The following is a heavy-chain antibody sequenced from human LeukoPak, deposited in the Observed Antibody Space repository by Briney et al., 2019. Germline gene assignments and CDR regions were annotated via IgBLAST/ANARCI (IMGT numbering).Heavy chain of an antibody. CDR1: GFTFSTYA. Sequence: PGRSLRLSCAASGFTFSTYAMHWVRQVPGKGLEWVAVAGQDDIVKYYADSVKGRFTISRDNSKNTLYLQMGSLRAEDMAVYYCARGGGYMDVWGKGTTVTISS. CDR3: ARGGGYMDV. J-gene: IGHJ6*03. D-gene: IGHD3-16*01. V-gene: IGHV3-30*14. CDR2: AGQDDIVK.